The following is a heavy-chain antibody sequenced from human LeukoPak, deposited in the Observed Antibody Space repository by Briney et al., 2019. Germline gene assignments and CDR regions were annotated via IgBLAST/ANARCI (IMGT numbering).Heavy chain of an antibody. CDR1: GGSFSGYY. CDR2: IYYSGTT. CDR3: ARTWVGTIRGVTGKTDY. J-gene: IGHJ4*02. Sequence: SETLSLTCAVYGGSFSGYYWSWIRQLPGKGLEWIGYIYYSGTTYYNPSLKSRLTLSVDTSKNQFSLKLRSVTAADTAVYYCARTWVGTIRGVTGKTDYWGQGTLVTVSS. D-gene: IGHD3-10*01. V-gene: IGHV4-34*09.